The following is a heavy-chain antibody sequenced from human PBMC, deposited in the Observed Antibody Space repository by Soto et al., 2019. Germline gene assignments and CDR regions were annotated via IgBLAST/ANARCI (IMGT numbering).Heavy chain of an antibody. J-gene: IGHJ4*02. V-gene: IGHV3-7*01. CDR2: INQDGSER. Sequence: GGSLRLSCAASGFTFSTCWMIWVRQAPGKGLEWVANINQDGSERYYVDSVKGRFTISRDNAKNSLYLQMNSLRAEDTAVYYCVKDNRGSYWGQGTLVTVSS. D-gene: IGHD3-10*01. CDR1: GFTFSTCW. CDR3: VKDNRGSY.